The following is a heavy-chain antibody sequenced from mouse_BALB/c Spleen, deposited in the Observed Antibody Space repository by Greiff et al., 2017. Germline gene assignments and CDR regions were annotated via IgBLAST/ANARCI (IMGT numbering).Heavy chain of an antibody. CDR3: VSYGNYGLAY. D-gene: IGHD2-1*01. Sequence: QVQLQQSGPGLVAPSQSLSITCTVSGFSLTSYDISWIRQPPGKGLEWLGVIWTGGGTNYNSAFMSRLSISKDNSKSQVFLKMNSLQTDDTAIYYCVSYGNYGLAYWGQGTLVTVAA. V-gene: IGHV2-9-2*01. CDR1: GFSLTSYD. CDR2: IWTGGGT. J-gene: IGHJ3*01.